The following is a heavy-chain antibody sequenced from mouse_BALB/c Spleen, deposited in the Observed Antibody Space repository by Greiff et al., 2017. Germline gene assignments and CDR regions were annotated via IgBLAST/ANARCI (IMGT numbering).Heavy chain of an antibody. D-gene: IGHD1-1*01. V-gene: IGHV2-9*02. Sequence: QVQLQQSGPGLVAPSQSLSITCTVSGFSLTSYGVHWVRQPPGKGLEWLGVIWAGGSTNYNSALMSRLSISKDNSKSQVFLKMNSLQTDDTAMYYCARYSYYGSSYWFAYWGQGTLVTVSA. J-gene: IGHJ3*01. CDR2: IWAGGST. CDR1: GFSLTSYG. CDR3: ARYSYYGSSYWFAY.